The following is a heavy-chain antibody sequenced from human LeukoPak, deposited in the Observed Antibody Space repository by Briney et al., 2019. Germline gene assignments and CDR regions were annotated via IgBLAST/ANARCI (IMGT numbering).Heavy chain of an antibody. D-gene: IGHD2-15*01. V-gene: IGHV3-13*01. J-gene: IGHJ2*01. Sequence: GGSLRLSCEPPEFTSIKDDFHWVRQAPGKGLKWAAPIGVTGDTYYADSVKGRFTISREDAANSLYLQMRSLGAGDTALYYCTKEFCGSRAACAGGSYYDFWGRGALVTVSS. CDR1: EFTSIKDD. CDR3: TKEFCGSRAACAGGSYYDF. CDR2: IGVTGDT.